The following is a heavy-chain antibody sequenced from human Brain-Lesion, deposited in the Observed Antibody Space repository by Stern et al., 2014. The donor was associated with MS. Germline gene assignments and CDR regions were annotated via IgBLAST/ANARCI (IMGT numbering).Heavy chain of an antibody. CDR1: GFTFDDYA. CDR2: ISGNCGTI. D-gene: IGHD1-14*01. J-gene: IGHJ4*02. V-gene: IGHV3-9*01. Sequence: EVQLVESGGDLVQPGGSLRLSCTAFGFTFDDYALHWVRQAPGKGLEWVAGISGNCGTIGYADSVKGRFTTSRDNAYSSLYLQMNSLRPEDTALYYCARDITGSSAYFAYWGQGTLVTVSS. CDR3: ARDITGSSAYFAY.